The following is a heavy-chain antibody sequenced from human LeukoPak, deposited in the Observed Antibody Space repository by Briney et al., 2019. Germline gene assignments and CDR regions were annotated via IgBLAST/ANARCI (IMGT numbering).Heavy chain of an antibody. V-gene: IGHV1-2*02. J-gene: IGHJ6*02. CDR1: GYTFTGYY. CDR3: ARDLEGILWFGELLYSGMDV. CDR2: INPNSGGT. Sequence: ASVKVSCKASGYTFTGYYMHWVRQAPGQGLGWMGWINPNSGGTNYAQKFQGRVTMTRDTSISTAYMELSRLRSDDTAVYYCARDLEGILWFGELLYSGMDVWGQGTTVTVSS. D-gene: IGHD3-10*01.